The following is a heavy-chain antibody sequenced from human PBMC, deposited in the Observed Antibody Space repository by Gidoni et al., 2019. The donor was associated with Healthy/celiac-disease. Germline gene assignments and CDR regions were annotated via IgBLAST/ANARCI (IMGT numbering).Heavy chain of an antibody. D-gene: IGHD4-17*01. CDR2: IYYSGST. V-gene: IGHV4-39*01. Sequence: QLQLQESGPGLVKPSETLSLTCTVSGCSISSSSYYWGWIRQPPGKGLEWIGSIYYSGSTYYNPSLKSRVTISVDTSKNQFSLKLSSVTAADTAVYYCADMGTYDYGGTPIDYWGQGTLVTVSS. CDR1: GCSISSSSYY. CDR3: ADMGTYDYGGTPIDY. J-gene: IGHJ4*02.